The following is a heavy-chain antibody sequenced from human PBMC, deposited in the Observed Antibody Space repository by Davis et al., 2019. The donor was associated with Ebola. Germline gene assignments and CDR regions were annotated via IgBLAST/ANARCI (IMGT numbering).Heavy chain of an antibody. Sequence: GESLKISCAASGFTFSSYAMSWVRQAPGKGLEWVSAISGSGGSTYYADSVKGRFTISRDNSKSTLYLQMNSLRAKDTATYFCAKSADLESWGQGTLVTVSS. J-gene: IGHJ4*02. CDR1: GFTFSSYA. CDR3: AKSADLES. V-gene: IGHV3-23*01. CDR2: ISGSGGST.